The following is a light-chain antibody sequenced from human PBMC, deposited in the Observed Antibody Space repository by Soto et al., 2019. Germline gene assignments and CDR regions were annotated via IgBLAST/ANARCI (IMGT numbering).Light chain of an antibody. CDR3: QQSYSIPYT. J-gene: IGKJ2*01. Sequence: EIVMTQSPATLSVSPGERATLSCRASQSVSSNLAWYQQKPGQAPRLLIYGASTRATGIPARFSGSGSGTEFTLTISSLQSEDFASYYCQQSYSIPYTFGQGTKLEI. V-gene: IGKV3-15*01. CDR2: GAS. CDR1: QSVSSN.